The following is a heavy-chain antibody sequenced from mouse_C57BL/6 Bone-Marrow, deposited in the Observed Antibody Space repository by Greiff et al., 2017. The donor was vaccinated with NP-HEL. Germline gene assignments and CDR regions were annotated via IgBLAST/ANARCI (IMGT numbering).Heavy chain of an antibody. CDR1: GYTFTSYG. CDR2: IYPRSGTT. CDR3: AKIYYGYDWYFDV. J-gene: IGHJ1*03. V-gene: IGHV1-81*01. Sequence: VQLVESGAELARPGASVKLSCKASGYTFTSYGISWVKQRTGQGLEWIGEIYPRSGTTYYNEKLKGKATLTADKSSSTAYMYLRSLTSEDSAVYFCAKIYYGYDWYFDVWGTGTTVTVSS. D-gene: IGHD2-2*01.